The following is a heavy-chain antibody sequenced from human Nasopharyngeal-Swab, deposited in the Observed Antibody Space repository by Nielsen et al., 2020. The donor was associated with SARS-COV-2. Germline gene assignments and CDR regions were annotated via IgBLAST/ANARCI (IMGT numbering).Heavy chain of an antibody. CDR1: GFTVSRNY. Sequence: GESLKISCAASGFTVSRNYMTWVRQAPGKGLEWVSVIYSGGDTYYADSVKGRFTISRDNSKNTLCLQMNSLRAEDTAVYYCARDLSGYYYTMGVWGRGTTVTVSS. V-gene: IGHV3-53*01. J-gene: IGHJ6*02. CDR2: IYSGGDT. CDR3: ARDLSGYYYTMGV. D-gene: IGHD3-3*02.